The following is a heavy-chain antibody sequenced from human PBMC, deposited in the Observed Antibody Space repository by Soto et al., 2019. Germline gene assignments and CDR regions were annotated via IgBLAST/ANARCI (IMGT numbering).Heavy chain of an antibody. V-gene: IGHV3-7*03. CDR3: ARGTPTPGTDY. J-gene: IGHJ4*01. D-gene: IGHD1-26*01. Sequence: PVGSLRLSCAASGFNFRSYWMNWVRRAPGKGLEWLANIREDGRDMYYVDSVKGRFTVSRDNAKNSLYLDMNSLRAEDTAVYYCARGTPTPGTDYWGQGTLVTVSS. CDR2: IREDGRDM. CDR1: GFNFRSYW.